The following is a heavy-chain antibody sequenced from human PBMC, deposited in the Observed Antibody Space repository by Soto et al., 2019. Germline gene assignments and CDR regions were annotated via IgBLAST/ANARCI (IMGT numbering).Heavy chain of an antibody. CDR2: ISGNGGST. D-gene: IGHD2-2*01. J-gene: IGHJ4*02. CDR1: GFAFSSYA. CDR3: AKPAPSGSSTYFYFFDY. Sequence: GVSLRLSCAASGFAFSSYAMSWVRQAPGKGLEWVSAISGNGGSTYYADSVKGRFTISRDNSRDTLSLQMNSLRAEDTAVYYCAKPAPSGSSTYFYFFDYWGQGTLVTVSS. V-gene: IGHV3-23*01.